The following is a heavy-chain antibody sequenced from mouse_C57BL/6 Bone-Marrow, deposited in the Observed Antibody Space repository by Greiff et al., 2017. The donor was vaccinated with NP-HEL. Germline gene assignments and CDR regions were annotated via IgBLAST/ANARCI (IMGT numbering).Heavy chain of an antibody. V-gene: IGHV14-4*01. D-gene: IGHD1-1*01. Sequence: EVQLQESGAELVRPGASVKLSCTASGFNFKDDYMHWVKQRPEQGLEWIGWIDPENGDTEYASKFQGKATITADTSSNTAYLQLSSLTSEDTAVYYCTADYYGSSYDFDYWGQGTTLTVSS. J-gene: IGHJ2*01. CDR2: IDPENGDT. CDR1: GFNFKDDY. CDR3: TADYYGSSYDFDY.